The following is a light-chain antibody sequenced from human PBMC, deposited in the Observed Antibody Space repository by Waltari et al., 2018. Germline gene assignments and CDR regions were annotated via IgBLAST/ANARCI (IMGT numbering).Light chain of an antibody. Sequence: DIQMTQSPSTLSASVGDRVTISCRASESIISWLAWYQQRPGKAPRLLIYKASRLESGVPSRFSGSGSGTEFTLTITSLQPDDFATYYCQQYDTFSATFGPGTTVEI. V-gene: IGKV1-5*03. CDR1: ESIISW. J-gene: IGKJ1*01. CDR3: QQYDTFSAT. CDR2: KAS.